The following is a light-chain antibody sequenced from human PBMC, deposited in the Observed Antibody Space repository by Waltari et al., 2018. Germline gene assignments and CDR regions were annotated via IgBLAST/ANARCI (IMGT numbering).Light chain of an antibody. CDR3: QAYDYSLSAGVV. CDR1: LSTIGAPSE. V-gene: IGLV1-40*01. J-gene: IGLJ2*01. Sequence: QSVLTQPPSVSAAPGQRVTISCAGSLSTIGAPSEVRCYQQPPGTTPKLLIYGNNNRPSGVPDRCSGSKSDTSASLAITGLQPEEEADYYCQAYDYSLSAGVVFGGGTKLTVL. CDR2: GNN.